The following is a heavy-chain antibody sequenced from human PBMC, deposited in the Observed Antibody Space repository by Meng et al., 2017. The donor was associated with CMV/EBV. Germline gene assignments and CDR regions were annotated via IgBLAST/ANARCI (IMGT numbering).Heavy chain of an antibody. J-gene: IGHJ6*02. CDR1: GFTFSSYS. D-gene: IGHD3-9*01. Sequence: GGSLRLSCAASGFTFSSYSMNWVRQAPGKGLEWVSYISGSSSTIYYADSVKGRFTISRDNAKNSLYLQMNSLRAEDTAVYYCARERGTTDILTGSGLYYGMDVWGQGTTVTVSS. CDR2: ISGSSSTI. CDR3: ARERGTTDILTGSGLYYGMDV. V-gene: IGHV3-48*04.